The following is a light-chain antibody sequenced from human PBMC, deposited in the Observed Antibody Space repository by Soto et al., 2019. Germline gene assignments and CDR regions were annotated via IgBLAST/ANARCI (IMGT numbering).Light chain of an antibody. Sequence: DIQMTQFPSSLSSSVGDRVTITCRASQSISSYLNWYQQKPAKAPQPLIYAASSLQSGVPSRFNGSGSGTDFTLTINSLQPEYFAPYYCQQSYSTPYTFGQWTKVDTK. CDR2: AAS. V-gene: IGKV1-39*01. J-gene: IGKJ2*01. CDR1: QSISSY. CDR3: QQSYSTPYT.